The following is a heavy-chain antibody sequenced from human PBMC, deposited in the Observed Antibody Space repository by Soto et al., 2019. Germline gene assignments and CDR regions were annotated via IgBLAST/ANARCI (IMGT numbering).Heavy chain of an antibody. D-gene: IGHD6-19*01. V-gene: IGHV3-21*01. CDR1: GFTVSSNY. CDR2: IDWSSSDI. J-gene: IGHJ4*02. Sequence: EVQLVESGGGLIQPGGSLRLSCAASGFTVSSNYMSWVRQAPGKGLEWVSSIDWSSSDIYYADSVKGRFSISRDNAKNSVDLQMNSLRAEDTAVYYCVSDPGIAVATFDNWGQGSLVTVSS. CDR3: VSDPGIAVATFDN.